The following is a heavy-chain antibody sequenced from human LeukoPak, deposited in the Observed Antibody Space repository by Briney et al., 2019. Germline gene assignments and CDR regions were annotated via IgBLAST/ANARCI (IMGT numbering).Heavy chain of an antibody. D-gene: IGHD3-10*01. CDR1: GGSFSGYY. CDR2: INHSGST. CDR3: ARLLWFGELLAPYYFDY. V-gene: IGHV4-34*01. Sequence: SETLSLTCAVYGGSFSGYYWSWIRQPPGKGLEWIGEINHSGSTNYNPSLKSRVTISVDTSKNQFSLKLSSVTAADTAVYYCARLLWFGELLAPYYFDYWGQGTLVTVSS. J-gene: IGHJ4*02.